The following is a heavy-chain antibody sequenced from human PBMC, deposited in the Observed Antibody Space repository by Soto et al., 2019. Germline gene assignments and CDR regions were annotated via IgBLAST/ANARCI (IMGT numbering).Heavy chain of an antibody. V-gene: IGHV5-51*01. CDR2: IYLGDSNT. Sequence: PGESLKISCTGSGNSFTSYWIGWVRQMPGKGLEWMGIIYLGDSNTRYSPTFQGQVTISADRSISTAYLQWSSLKASDTAMYYCARQEDCSSTSCYKVDSWGQGTLVTVSS. D-gene: IGHD2-2*02. CDR1: GNSFTSYW. J-gene: IGHJ4*02. CDR3: ARQEDCSSTSCYKVDS.